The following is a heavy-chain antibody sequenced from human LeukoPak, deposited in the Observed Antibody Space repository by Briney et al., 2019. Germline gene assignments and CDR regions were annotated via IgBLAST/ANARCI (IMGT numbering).Heavy chain of an antibody. Sequence: GASVKVSCKAYGYTFTEYYIHWVRQAPGQGLEWMTYIGAKNGDRHYAQRFQGRVTMTLDTSVSTAYMELKWLTPDDTAMYFCARDGVAGPSDAFDLWGQGTMVTVSS. V-gene: IGHV1-2*02. J-gene: IGHJ3*01. CDR2: IGAKNGDR. CDR3: ARDGVAGPSDAFDL. CDR1: GYTFTEYY. D-gene: IGHD6-19*01.